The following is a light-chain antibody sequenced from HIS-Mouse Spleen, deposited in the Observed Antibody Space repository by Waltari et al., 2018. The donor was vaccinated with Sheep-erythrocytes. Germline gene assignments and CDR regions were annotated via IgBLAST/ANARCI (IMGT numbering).Light chain of an antibody. CDR3: MQALQTPPWT. Sequence: DIVMTQSPLSLPVTPGEPASISCRPSQGLLHSNGYNYLDWYLQKPGQSPQLLIYLGSNRASGVPDRFSGSGSGTDFTLKISRVEAEDVGVYYCMQALQTPPWTFGQGTKVEIK. J-gene: IGKJ1*01. CDR2: LGS. CDR1: QGLLHSNGYNY. V-gene: IGKV2-28*01.